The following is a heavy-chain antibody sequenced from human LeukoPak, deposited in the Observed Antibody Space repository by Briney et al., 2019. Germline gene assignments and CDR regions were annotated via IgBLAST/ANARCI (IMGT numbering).Heavy chain of an antibody. J-gene: IGHJ4*02. CDR3: ARHGEYCRSTSCYRPGFDY. V-gene: IGHV4-59*08. D-gene: IGHD2-2*01. CDR1: GGSITKYY. Sequence: PSETLSLTCTVSGGSITKYYWSWIRQPPGKGLEWIGYIYYTGSTKYNPSLKSRLTISVDSSKTQFSLRLSSVTAADTAVYYCARHGEYCRSTSCYRPGFDYWGQGALVTVSS. CDR2: IYYTGST.